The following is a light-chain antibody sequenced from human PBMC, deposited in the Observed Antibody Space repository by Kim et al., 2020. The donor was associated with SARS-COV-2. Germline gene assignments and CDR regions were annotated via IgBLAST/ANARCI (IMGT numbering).Light chain of an antibody. CDR3: QQLNSYPLT. CDR2: AAS. CDR1: QGVRSY. Sequence: IQLTQSPSSLSASVGDTVTITCRASQGVRSYLAWYQQKPGTAPKLLIYAASTLQSGVPSRFSGSGSGTDFTLTISSLQPEDFATYYCQQLNSYPLTFGGGTKVDIK. J-gene: IGKJ4*01. V-gene: IGKV1-9*01.